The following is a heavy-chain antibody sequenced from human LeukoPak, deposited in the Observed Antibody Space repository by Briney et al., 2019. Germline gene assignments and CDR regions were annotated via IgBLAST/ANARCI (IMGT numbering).Heavy chain of an antibody. CDR2: INPNSGGT. Sequence: GASVKVSCKASGYTFTGYYMHWVRQAPGQGLEWMGWINPNSGGTSYAQKFQGRVTMTRDTSISTAYMELSRLRSDDTAVYYCAGEKRIEYDYGDYGMGFDYWGQGTLVTVSS. CDR3: AGEKRIEYDYGDYGMGFDY. V-gene: IGHV1-2*02. CDR1: GYTFTGYY. J-gene: IGHJ4*02. D-gene: IGHD4-17*01.